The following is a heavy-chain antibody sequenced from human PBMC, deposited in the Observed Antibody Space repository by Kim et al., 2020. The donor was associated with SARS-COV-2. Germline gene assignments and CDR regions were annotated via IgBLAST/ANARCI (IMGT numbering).Heavy chain of an antibody. V-gene: IGHV3-30*18. CDR1: GFIFSNYG. Sequence: GGSLRLSCAASGFIFSNYGMHWVRQAPGKGLEWLALISYDGGENYYADSVRGRFTISRDNSENTLYLQMNSLRAEDTAVYYCAKSVTTWVADIDYWGQGTLVTVSS. CDR3: AKSVTTWVADIDY. J-gene: IGHJ4*02. D-gene: IGHD2-15*01. CDR2: ISYDGGEN.